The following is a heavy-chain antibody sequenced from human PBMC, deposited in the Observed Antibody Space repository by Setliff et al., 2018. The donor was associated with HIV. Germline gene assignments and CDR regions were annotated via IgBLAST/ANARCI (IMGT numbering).Heavy chain of an antibody. CDR3: ARDTHYCSSTSCYSPRDAFDV. Sequence: SETLSLTCAVPGYSISSGYYWGWIRQPPGKGLEWIGSIHHSGSTYYNPSLKSRVTISVDTSKNQLSLKLSSVTAADTAVYYCARDTHYCSSTSCYSPRDAFDVWGQGTMVTVSS. D-gene: IGHD2-2*02. V-gene: IGHV4-38-2*02. J-gene: IGHJ3*01. CDR2: IHHSGST. CDR1: GYSISSGYY.